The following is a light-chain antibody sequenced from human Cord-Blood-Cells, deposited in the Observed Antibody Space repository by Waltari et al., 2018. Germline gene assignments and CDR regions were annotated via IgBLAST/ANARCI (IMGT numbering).Light chain of an antibody. J-gene: IGKJ4*01. CDR2: AAS. CDR3: QQSYSTPC. V-gene: IGKV1-39*01. CDR1: QSISSY. Sequence: DIQMTQSPSSLSASVGDRVTITCRASQSISSYLNWYQQKPGKPPKLLIYAASSLQSGVPSRFSGSGSGTDFTLTISSLQPEDFATYYCQQSYSTPCFGGGTKVEIK.